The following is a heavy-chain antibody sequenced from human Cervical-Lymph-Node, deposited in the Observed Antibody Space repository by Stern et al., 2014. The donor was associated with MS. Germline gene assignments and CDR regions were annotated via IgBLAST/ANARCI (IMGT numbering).Heavy chain of an antibody. V-gene: IGHV1-69*01. CDR2: IIPIFGRA. D-gene: IGHD3-9*01. Sequence: QVQLVQSGADVKKPGSSVKVSCKASGGTFSNYAINWVRQAPGQGLEWMGGIIPIFGRANYAQKFQGRVTITADESTSTAYMELSSLRSEDTAVYYCARGWSYDILTGYSYWGQGTLVTVSS. CDR3: ARGWSYDILTGYSY. J-gene: IGHJ4*02. CDR1: GGTFSNYA.